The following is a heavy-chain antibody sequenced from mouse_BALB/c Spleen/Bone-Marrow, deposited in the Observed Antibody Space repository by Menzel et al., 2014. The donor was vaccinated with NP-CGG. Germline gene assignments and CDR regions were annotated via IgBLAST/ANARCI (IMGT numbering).Heavy chain of an antibody. J-gene: IGHJ2*01. CDR2: INPSNGRT. CDR1: GYTFTSYW. V-gene: IGHV1S81*02. Sequence: VQLQESGAELVKPGASVKLSCKASGYTFTSYWMHWVKQRPGQGLEWIGEINPSNGRTNYNEKFKSKVTLTVDKSSSTAYMQLSSLTSEDSAVYYCARTYFDYWGQGTTLTVSS. CDR3: ARTYFDY.